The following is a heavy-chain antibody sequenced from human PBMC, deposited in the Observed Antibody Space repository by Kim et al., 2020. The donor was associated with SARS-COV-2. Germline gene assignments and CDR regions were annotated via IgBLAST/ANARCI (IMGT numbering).Heavy chain of an antibody. CDR3: ARVKYYDFWSGYSWGGNW. Sequence: SETLSLTCAVYGGSFSGYYWSWIRQPPGKGLEWIGEINHSGSTNYNPSLKSRVTISVDTSKNQFSLKLSSVTAADTAVYYCARVKYYDFWSGYSWGGNW. J-gene: IGHJ5*01. CDR2: INHSGST. CDR1: GGSFSGYY. V-gene: IGHV4-34*01. D-gene: IGHD3-3*01.